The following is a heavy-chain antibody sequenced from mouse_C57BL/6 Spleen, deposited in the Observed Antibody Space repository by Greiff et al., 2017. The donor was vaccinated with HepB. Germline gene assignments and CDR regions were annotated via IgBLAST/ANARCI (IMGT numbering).Heavy chain of an antibody. J-gene: IGHJ2*01. CDR2: IRSKSNNYAT. CDR1: GFSFNTYA. D-gene: IGHD2-5*01. Sequence: EVMLVESGGGLVQPKGSLKLSCAASGFSFNTYAMNWVRQAPGKGLEWVARIRSKSNNYATYYADSVKDRFTISRDDSASMLYLQMNNLKTEDTAMYYCVRHSNYYFDYWGQGTTLTVSS. CDR3: VRHSNYYFDY. V-gene: IGHV10-1*01.